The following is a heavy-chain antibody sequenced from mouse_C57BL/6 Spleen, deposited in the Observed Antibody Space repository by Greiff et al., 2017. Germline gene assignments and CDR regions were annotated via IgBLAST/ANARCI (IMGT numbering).Heavy chain of an antibody. CDR2: IYPGDGDT. CDR1: GYAFSSYW. J-gene: IGHJ2*01. CDR3: ARSIYYGNYVYFDY. Sequence: QVQLQQSGAELVKPGASVKISCKASGYAFSSYWMNWVKQRPGKGLEWIGQIYPGDGDTNYNGKFKGKATLTADKSSSTAYMQLSSLTSEDSAVYFCARSIYYGNYVYFDYWGQGTTLTVSS. V-gene: IGHV1-80*01. D-gene: IGHD2-1*01.